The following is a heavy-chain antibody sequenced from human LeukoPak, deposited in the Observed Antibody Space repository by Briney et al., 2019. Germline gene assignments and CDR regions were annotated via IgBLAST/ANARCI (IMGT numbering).Heavy chain of an antibody. CDR1: GGSISSYY. Sequence: SETLSLTCTVSGGSISSYYWSWIRQPPGKGLEWIGYIYYSGSTNYNPSLKSRVAISVDTSKNQFSLKLSSVTAADTAVYYCARDRSSTAGTFDYWGQGTLVTVSS. CDR2: IYYSGST. J-gene: IGHJ4*02. CDR3: ARDRSSTAGTFDY. D-gene: IGHD6-13*01. V-gene: IGHV4-59*01.